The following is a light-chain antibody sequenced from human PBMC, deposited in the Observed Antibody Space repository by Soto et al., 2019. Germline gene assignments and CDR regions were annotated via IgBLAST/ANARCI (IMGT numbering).Light chain of an antibody. J-gene: IGLJ2*01. Sequence: QSVLTQPASVSGSPGQSITISCAGTSSDVGVYDFVSWYQQHPGKAPKLLIYDVNNRPAGISNRFSGSKSGNTASLTISGLQAEDEADYYCSSYTTSTTRVFGGGTKVTV. CDR3: SSYTTSTTRV. V-gene: IGLV2-14*03. CDR1: SSDVGVYDF. CDR2: DVN.